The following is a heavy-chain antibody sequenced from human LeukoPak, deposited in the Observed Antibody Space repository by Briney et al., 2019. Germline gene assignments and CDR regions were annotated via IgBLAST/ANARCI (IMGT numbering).Heavy chain of an antibody. Sequence: SGTLSLTCTVSGGSISSGSYYWSWIRQPAGKGLEWIGRIYTSGSTNYNPSLKSRVTISVDTSKNQFSLKLSSVTAADTAVYYCARVPVPYSSSWYNPEGWFDPWGQGTLVTVSS. CDR2: IYTSGST. D-gene: IGHD6-13*01. V-gene: IGHV4-61*02. CDR1: GGSISSGSYY. CDR3: ARVPVPYSSSWYNPEGWFDP. J-gene: IGHJ5*02.